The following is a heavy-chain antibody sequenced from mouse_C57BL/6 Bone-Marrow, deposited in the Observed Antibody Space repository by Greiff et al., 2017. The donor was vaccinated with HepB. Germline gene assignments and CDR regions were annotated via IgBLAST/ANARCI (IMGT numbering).Heavy chain of an antibody. CDR3: VYYSWFAY. V-gene: IGHV1-4*01. Sequence: QVQLQQSGAELARPGASVKMSCKASGYTFTSYTMHWVKQRHGQGLEWIGYINPSSGYTKYNQKFKDKATLTADKSSSTAYMQLSSLTSEDSAVYYCVYYSWFAYWGQGTLVTVSA. D-gene: IGHD1-1*01. J-gene: IGHJ3*01. CDR1: GYTFTSYT. CDR2: INPSSGYT.